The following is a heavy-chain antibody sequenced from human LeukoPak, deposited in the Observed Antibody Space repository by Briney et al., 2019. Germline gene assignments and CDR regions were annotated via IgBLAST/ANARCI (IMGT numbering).Heavy chain of an antibody. J-gene: IGHJ4*02. D-gene: IGHD3-10*01. CDR3: ARGWDYGFTFFDN. CDR2: IYYSGTT. CDR1: GCSVSRYY. Sequence: ASETLSLTCTVSGCSVSRYYWSWIRQPPGKGLEWIGYIYYSGTTSYNPSLKSRLTISVDRSKNQFSLRLGSVTAADTAVYFCARGWDYGFTFFDNWGQGTLVTVSS. V-gene: IGHV4-59*02.